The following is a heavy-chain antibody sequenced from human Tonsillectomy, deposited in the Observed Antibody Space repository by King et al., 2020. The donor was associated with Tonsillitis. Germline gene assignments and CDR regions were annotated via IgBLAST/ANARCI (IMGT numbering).Heavy chain of an antibody. CDR2: IYYSGST. Sequence: QLQESGPGLVKPSETLSLTCTVSGRSISSYYWSWIRQPPGKGLEWIGYIYYSGSTNYNPSLKSRVTISVDTSKNQFSLKLSSVTAADTAVYYCARRGVGSSWPRGYYYYGMDVWGQGTTVTVSS. V-gene: IGHV4-59*08. CDR1: GRSISSYY. CDR3: ARRGVGSSWPRGYYYYGMDV. D-gene: IGHD6-13*01. J-gene: IGHJ6*02.